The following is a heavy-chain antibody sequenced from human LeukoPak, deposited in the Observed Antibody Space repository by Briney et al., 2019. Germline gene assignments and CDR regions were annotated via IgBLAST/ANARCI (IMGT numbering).Heavy chain of an antibody. Sequence: GGSLRLSCVASEFTFSRHGMHWVRQAPGKGLVWISRINSDGSRTSYADSVKGRFTISRDNAKNTVFLQMNSLRDDDTAVYYCVRETDCAGGTCYLSRWLDPWGQGILVTVSS. CDR3: VRETDCAGGTCYLSRWLDP. J-gene: IGHJ5*02. CDR1: EFTFSRHG. D-gene: IGHD2-15*01. V-gene: IGHV3-74*01. CDR2: INSDGSRT.